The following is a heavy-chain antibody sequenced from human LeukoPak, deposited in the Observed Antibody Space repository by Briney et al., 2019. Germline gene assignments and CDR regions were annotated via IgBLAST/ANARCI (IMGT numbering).Heavy chain of an antibody. CDR3: ARGGALIAVADTTYYFDY. CDR1: GFTFSSYA. J-gene: IGHJ4*02. CDR2: ISYDGSNK. D-gene: IGHD6-19*01. Sequence: PGGSLRLSCAASGFTFSSYAMHWVRQAPGKGLEWVAVISYDGSNKYYADSVKGRFTISRDNSKNTLYLQMNSLRAEDTAVYYCARGGALIAVADTTYYFDYWGQGTLVTVSS. V-gene: IGHV3-30-3*01.